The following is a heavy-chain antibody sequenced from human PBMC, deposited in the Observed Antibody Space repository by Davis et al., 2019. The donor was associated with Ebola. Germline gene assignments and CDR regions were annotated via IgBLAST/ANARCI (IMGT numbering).Heavy chain of an antibody. D-gene: IGHD6-13*01. J-gene: IGHJ6*02. Sequence: HTGGSLRLSCAASGFTFSSYWMSWVRQAPGKGLVCVSRINNDGSITNYADSVKGRFTISRDNSKNTLYLQMNSLRAEDTAVYYCAKKGKQQLVPLLYYYYGMDVWGQGTTVTVSS. CDR2: INNDGSIT. CDR1: GFTFSSYW. V-gene: IGHV3-74*01. CDR3: AKKGKQQLVPLLYYYYGMDV.